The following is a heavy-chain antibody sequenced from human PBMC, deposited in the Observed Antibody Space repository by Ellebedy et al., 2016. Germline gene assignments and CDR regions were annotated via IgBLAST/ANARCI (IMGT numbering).Heavy chain of an antibody. D-gene: IGHD5-24*01. Sequence: SETLSLTCAVYGGSFSGYYWSWIRQPPGKGLEWIGEINHSGSTNYNPSLKSRVTISVDTSKNQFSLKLSSVTAADTAVYYCARGWRRDGYNLSEIDYWGQGTLVTVSS. V-gene: IGHV4-34*01. J-gene: IGHJ4*02. CDR1: GGSFSGYY. CDR3: ARGWRRDGYNLSEIDY. CDR2: INHSGST.